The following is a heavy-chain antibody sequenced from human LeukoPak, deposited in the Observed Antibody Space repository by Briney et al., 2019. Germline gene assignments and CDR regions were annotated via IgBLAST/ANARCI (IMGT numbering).Heavy chain of an antibody. J-gene: IGHJ6*02. Sequence: GGSLRLSCAVSGLTFSSSWMDWVRQAPGKGLEWVSAISGSGGSTYYADSVKGRFTISRDNSKNTLYLQMNSLRAEDTAVYYCAKDARYCSGGSCYSACMDVWGQGTTVTVSS. D-gene: IGHD2-15*01. V-gene: IGHV3-23*01. CDR2: ISGSGGST. CDR3: AKDARYCSGGSCYSACMDV. CDR1: GLTFSSSW.